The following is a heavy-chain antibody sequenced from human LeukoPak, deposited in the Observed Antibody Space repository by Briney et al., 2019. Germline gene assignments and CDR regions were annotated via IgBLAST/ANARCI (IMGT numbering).Heavy chain of an antibody. Sequence: GGSLRLSCAASGFTFSSYEMNWVRQAPGKGLEWVSYISSSGSTIYYADSVKGRFTISRDNAKNSLYLQMNSPRAEDTAVYYCARGQDIVVVRERYMDVWGKGTTVTISS. CDR3: ARGQDIVVVRERYMDV. D-gene: IGHD2-15*01. CDR2: ISSSGSTI. J-gene: IGHJ6*03. CDR1: GFTFSSYE. V-gene: IGHV3-48*03.